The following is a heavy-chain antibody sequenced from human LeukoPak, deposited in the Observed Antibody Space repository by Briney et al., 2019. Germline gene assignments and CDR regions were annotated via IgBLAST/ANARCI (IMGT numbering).Heavy chain of an antibody. CDR1: GYTFTSYG. Sequence: ASVKVSCKASGYTFTSYGISWVRQAHGQGLEWMGWISSYNGNTNYAQKLQGRVTMSTDTSTGTAYMELRSLRSDDTAVYYCARCVAVARRDAFDIWGQGTMVTVSS. CDR2: ISSYNGNT. V-gene: IGHV1-18*01. J-gene: IGHJ3*02. D-gene: IGHD6-19*01. CDR3: ARCVAVARRDAFDI.